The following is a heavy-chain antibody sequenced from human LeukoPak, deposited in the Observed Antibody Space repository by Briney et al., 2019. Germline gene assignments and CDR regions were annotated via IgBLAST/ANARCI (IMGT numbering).Heavy chain of an antibody. V-gene: IGHV3-23*01. Sequence: TGGSLRLSCAASGFTFSSYAMSWVRQAPGKGLEWVSYISSSGSTIYYADSVKGRFTISRDISKSTLYLQVNSLRAADTAVYYCAKDGGVRGPDYYYYMDVWGKGTTVTISS. D-gene: IGHD3-10*01. CDR2: ISSSGSTI. J-gene: IGHJ6*03. CDR1: GFTFSSYA. CDR3: AKDGGVRGPDYYYYMDV.